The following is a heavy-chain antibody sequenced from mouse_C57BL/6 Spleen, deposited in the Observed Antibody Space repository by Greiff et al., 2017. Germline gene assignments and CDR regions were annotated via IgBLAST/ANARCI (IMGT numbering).Heavy chain of an antibody. CDR2: INPNNGGT. CDR3: ARNIYDGYYVGENYAMDY. CDR1: GYTFTDYY. D-gene: IGHD2-3*01. Sequence: EVQLQQSGPELVTPGASVKISCKASGYTFTDYYMNWVKQSHGKSLEWIGDINPNNGGTSYNQKFKGKATLTVDKSSSTAYMELRSLTSEDSAVYYCARNIYDGYYVGENYAMDYWGQGTSVTVSS. J-gene: IGHJ4*01. V-gene: IGHV1-26*01.